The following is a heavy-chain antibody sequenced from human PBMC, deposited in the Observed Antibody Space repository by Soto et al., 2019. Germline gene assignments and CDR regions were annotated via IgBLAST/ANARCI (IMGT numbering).Heavy chain of an antibody. D-gene: IGHD3-9*01. CDR3: ARAPDYDILTVDGY. CDR1: GYTFTSYG. J-gene: IGHJ4*02. Sequence: ASVKVSCKASGYTFTSYGISWVRQAPGQGLEWMGWISAYNGNTNYAQKLQGRVTMTTDTSTSTAYMELRSLRSDDTAVYYCARAPDYDILTVDGYWGQGTLVTVS. V-gene: IGHV1-18*01. CDR2: ISAYNGNT.